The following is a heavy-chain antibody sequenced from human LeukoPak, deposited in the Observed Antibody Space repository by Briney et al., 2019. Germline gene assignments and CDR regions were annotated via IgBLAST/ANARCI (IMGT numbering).Heavy chain of an antibody. CDR1: GFTFSSYG. J-gene: IGHJ6*02. Sequence: PGGSLRLSCAASGFTFSSYGMHWVSQAPGKGLELVAVISYDGSNKYYADSVKGRFTISRDNSKNTLYLQMNSLRAEDTGVYYCAKSPTPRHYYYGMDVWGQGTTVTVSS. V-gene: IGHV3-30*18. CDR3: AKSPTPRHYYYGMDV. D-gene: IGHD4-11*01. CDR2: ISYDGSNK.